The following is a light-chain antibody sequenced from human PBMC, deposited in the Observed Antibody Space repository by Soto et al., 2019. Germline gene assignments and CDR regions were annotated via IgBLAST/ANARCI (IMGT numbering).Light chain of an antibody. V-gene: IGLV2-14*01. Sequence: QSALTQPASVSGSPGQSITISCTGTSSDVGGYNYVSWYQQHPGKAPKLMIYEVSNRPSGFSNRFSGSKSGNTASLTISGLQAEDEADYYCSSYTSSSTLVFGTGTKLTVL. J-gene: IGLJ1*01. CDR3: SSYTSSSTLV. CDR1: SSDVGGYNY. CDR2: EVS.